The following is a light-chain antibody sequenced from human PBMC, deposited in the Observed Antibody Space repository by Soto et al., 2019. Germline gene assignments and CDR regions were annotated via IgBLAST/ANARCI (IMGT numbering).Light chain of an antibody. CDR3: QQYFTSPLT. J-gene: IGKJ4*01. V-gene: IGKV3-20*01. CDR1: VCISSTS. CDR2: GVS. Sequence: VVLTQSPGTMLLSPGESPTTSCRTSVCISSTSLAWYQQKPGQAPTLLVYGVSTSSTGIPDRFSGSASVTDFSLTISRLEPEDFALYYCQQYFTSPLTFGGGTKV.